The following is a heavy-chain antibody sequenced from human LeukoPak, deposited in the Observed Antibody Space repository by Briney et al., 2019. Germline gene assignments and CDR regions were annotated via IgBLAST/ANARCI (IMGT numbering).Heavy chain of an antibody. CDR2: ISASGGST. CDR3: AKVMTGSGSGSYHFDY. Sequence: PGGSLRLSCAASGFTFSSYGMSWVRQAPGKGLEWVSAISASGGSTYYADSVKGRFTISRDNSKNTLYVQMNSLRAEDTAVYYCAKVMTGSGSGSYHFDYWGQGTLVTVSS. V-gene: IGHV3-23*01. D-gene: IGHD3-10*01. J-gene: IGHJ4*02. CDR1: GFTFSSYG.